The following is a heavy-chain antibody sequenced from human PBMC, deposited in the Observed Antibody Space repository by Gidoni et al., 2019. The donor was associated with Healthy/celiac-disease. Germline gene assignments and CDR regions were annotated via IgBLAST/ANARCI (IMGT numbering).Heavy chain of an antibody. CDR2: IYYSGST. V-gene: IGHV4-39*01. CDR3: ARPNSSGYYSTWDWFDP. CDR1: GGSISSSSYY. Sequence: QLQLQESGPGLVKPSETLSLTCTVPGGSISSSSYYWGWFRQPPGKGLEWIGSIYYSGSTYYNPALKSRVTISVDTSKNQFSLKLSSVTAADTAVYYCARPNSSGYYSTWDWFDPWGQGTLVTVSS. J-gene: IGHJ5*02. D-gene: IGHD3-22*01.